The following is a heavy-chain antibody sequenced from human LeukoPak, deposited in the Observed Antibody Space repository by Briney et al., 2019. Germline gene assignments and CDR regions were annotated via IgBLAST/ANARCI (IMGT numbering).Heavy chain of an antibody. J-gene: IGHJ4*02. CDR2: INPNSGGT. Sequence: GASVKVSCKASGYTFTSYGISWVRQAPGQGLEWMAWINPNSGGTNYAQKFQGRVTMTTDTSTSTAYMELRSLRSDDTAVYYCARRYGGYANYFDYWGQGTLVTVSS. D-gene: IGHD5-12*01. CDR3: ARRYGGYANYFDY. V-gene: IGHV1-18*01. CDR1: GYTFTSYG.